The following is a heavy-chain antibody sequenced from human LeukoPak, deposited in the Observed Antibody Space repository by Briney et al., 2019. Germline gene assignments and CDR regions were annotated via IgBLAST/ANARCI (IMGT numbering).Heavy chain of an antibody. D-gene: IGHD3-16*01. Sequence: SETLSLTCTVSGGSISSYYWSWIRQPPGKGLEWMGYIYYSGSTNYNPSPKSRVTISVDTSKKQFSLKLTSVTVADTAVYYCARETSQKGAHYMDVWGKGTTVTISS. V-gene: IGHV4-59*01. CDR3: ARETSQKGAHYMDV. J-gene: IGHJ6*03. CDR1: GGSISSYY. CDR2: IYYSGST.